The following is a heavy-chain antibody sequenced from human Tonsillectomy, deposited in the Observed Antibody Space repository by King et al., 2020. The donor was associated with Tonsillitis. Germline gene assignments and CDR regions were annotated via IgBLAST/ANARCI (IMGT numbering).Heavy chain of an antibody. CDR3: ARWHGDYEYYFDY. V-gene: IGHV3-33*05. CDR2: XXYDGSXX. Sequence: QLVESGGGVVQPGRSLRLSCTASGFTFSNYGMHWVXXAPGKGXEWXXXXXYDGSXXYYADSVKGRFTISRDNSKNTLYLQMSXLGADDTAVYYCARWHGDYEYYFDYWGQGTLVTVSS. J-gene: IGHJ4*02. CDR1: GFTFSNYG. D-gene: IGHD4-17*01.